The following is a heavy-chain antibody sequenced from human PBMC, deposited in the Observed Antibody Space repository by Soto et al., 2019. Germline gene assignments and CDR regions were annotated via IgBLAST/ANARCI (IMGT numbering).Heavy chain of an antibody. CDR2: INDNGGTT. CDR1: VYSFISYA. D-gene: IGHD3-22*01. Sequence: GGSLRLSCASSVYSFISYAMSWVRQAPGKGLEWVSFINDNGGTTYYADFVKGRFTVSRDNSKNTLYLQMNSLTVEDTAVYYCATKRGYYDSGGPLDYWGQGTLVTVSS. V-gene: IGHV3-23*01. CDR3: ATKRGYYDSGGPLDY. J-gene: IGHJ4*02.